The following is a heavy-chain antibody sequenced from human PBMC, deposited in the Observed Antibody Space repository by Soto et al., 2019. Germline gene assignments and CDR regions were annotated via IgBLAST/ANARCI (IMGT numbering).Heavy chain of an antibody. Sequence: VKVACTASGGRFTNFGMTWVRQCPGQGLEWMGGIVPVFGRPNYAQRFRGRLTITADESTSTGYMELISLRSDDTAVYYCARERSGYNLWGQGTQVTVSS. J-gene: IGHJ4*02. V-gene: IGHV1-69*01. CDR1: GGRFTNFG. CDR3: ARERSGYNL. D-gene: IGHD5-12*01. CDR2: IVPVFGRP.